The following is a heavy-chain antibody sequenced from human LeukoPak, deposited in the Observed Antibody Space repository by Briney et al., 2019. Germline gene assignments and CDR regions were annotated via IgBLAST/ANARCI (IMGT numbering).Heavy chain of an antibody. CDR3: ARDGSKYYDFWSGYYHWFDP. Sequence: SGTLSLTCAVSGGSLSRYYWGWVRQPPGKGLEWIWRIYTSVSAKYNPSLTSRVTMSVDTSKNQFSLKLGSVTAADTAVYYCARDGSKYYDFWSGYYHWFDPWGQGTLVTVSS. CDR2: IYTSVSA. V-gene: IGHV4-4*07. D-gene: IGHD3-3*01. J-gene: IGHJ5*02. CDR1: GGSLSRYY.